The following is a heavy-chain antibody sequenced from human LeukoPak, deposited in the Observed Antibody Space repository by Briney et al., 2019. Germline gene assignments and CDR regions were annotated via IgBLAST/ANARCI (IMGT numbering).Heavy chain of an antibody. D-gene: IGHD6-19*01. Sequence: PSETLSLTCTVSGGSISSYYWSWIPQPPGKGLEWIGYIYYSGSTNYNPSLKSRVTISVDTSKNQFSLKLSSVTAADTAVYYCARATYSSGWDYWGQGTLVTVSS. CDR2: IYYSGST. CDR3: ARATYSSGWDY. CDR1: GGSISSYY. V-gene: IGHV4-59*01. J-gene: IGHJ4*02.